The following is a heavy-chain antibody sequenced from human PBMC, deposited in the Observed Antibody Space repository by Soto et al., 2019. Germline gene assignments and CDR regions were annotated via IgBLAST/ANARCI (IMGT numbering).Heavy chain of an antibody. Sequence: QVQLQESGPGLVKTSQTLSLTCTVSGGSISSGTYYWSWIRQHPGKGLEWIGYIYYTGSTFYNPSLKSRLNISLDTPRNQYSLEVRSVTAADTAVYYCARTSTVVSVDYWGQGTLVTVSS. J-gene: IGHJ4*02. D-gene: IGHD2-21*01. CDR3: ARTSTVVSVDY. V-gene: IGHV4-31*03. CDR2: IYYTGST. CDR1: GGSISSGTYY.